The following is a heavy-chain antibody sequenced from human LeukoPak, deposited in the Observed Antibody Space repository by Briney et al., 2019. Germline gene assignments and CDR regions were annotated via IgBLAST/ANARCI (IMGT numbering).Heavy chain of an antibody. V-gene: IGHV1-2*02. CDR1: GYAFSALY. CDR3: ARDNYGRLDY. Sequence: ASVKVSCKPSGYAFSALYIRWVRQAPGQGLEWMGWIDPNSGGTISAQKFQGRVTMTKDTSISTVSMELNRLKSDDTAVYYCARDNYGRLDYWGQGTLVTVSS. CDR2: IDPNSGGT. J-gene: IGHJ4*02. D-gene: IGHD4-17*01.